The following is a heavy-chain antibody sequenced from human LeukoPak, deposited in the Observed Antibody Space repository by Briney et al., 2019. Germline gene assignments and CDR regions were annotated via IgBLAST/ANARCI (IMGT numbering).Heavy chain of an antibody. CDR1: GGSFSGYY. J-gene: IGHJ4*02. CDR3: ARRVSRWLQLPPYFDY. Sequence: SETLSRTCAVYGGSFSGYYWSWIRQPPGKGLEWMGEINHSGSTNYNPSLKSRVTISVDTSKNQFSLKLSSVTAADAAVYYCARRVSRWLQLPPYFDYWGQGTLVTVSS. V-gene: IGHV4-34*01. CDR2: INHSGST. D-gene: IGHD5-12*01.